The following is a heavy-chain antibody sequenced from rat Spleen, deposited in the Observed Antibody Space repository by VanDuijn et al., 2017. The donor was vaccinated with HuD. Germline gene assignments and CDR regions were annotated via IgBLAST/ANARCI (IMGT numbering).Heavy chain of an antibody. CDR1: GFTFSNYY. Sequence: EVQLVESGGGLVQPGRSLKLSCAASGFTFSNYYMAWVRQAPTEGLEWVAYISPGGGSTYHRDSVKGRFTLSRDNAESTLSLHMSSLRSEDTATYYCTTDYGGYGDYWGQGVMVTVSP. CDR2: ISPGGGST. CDR3: TTDYGGYGDY. D-gene: IGHD1-11*01. V-gene: IGHV5-27*01. J-gene: IGHJ2*01.